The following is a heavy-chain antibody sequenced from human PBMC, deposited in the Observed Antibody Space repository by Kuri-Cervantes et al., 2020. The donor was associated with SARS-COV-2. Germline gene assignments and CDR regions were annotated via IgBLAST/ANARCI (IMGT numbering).Heavy chain of an antibody. D-gene: IGHD3-3*01. Sequence: SVTLSLNCTVSGGSTSSGDDYQSWIRQPPGKGLEWIGYIYYSGCTYYSPSLKSRVTISIDTSKNQFTLNLSSMTAADTAVYYCARLPFSTTICGVVKRYGMDVWGQGTTVTVSS. J-gene: IGHJ6*02. V-gene: IGHV4-30-4*01. CDR2: IYYSGCT. CDR1: GGSTSSGDDY. CDR3: ARLPFSTTICGVVKRYGMDV.